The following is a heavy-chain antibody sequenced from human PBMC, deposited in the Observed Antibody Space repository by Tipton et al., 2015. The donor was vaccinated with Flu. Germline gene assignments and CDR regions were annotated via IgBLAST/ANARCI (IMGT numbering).Heavy chain of an antibody. V-gene: IGHV4-38-2*02. CDR3: ARRDYSNYVSDPKNWFDS. D-gene: IGHD4-11*01. J-gene: IGHJ5*01. Sequence: TLSLTCTVSGYSISSRYYWGWIRQPPGKGLEWIGCVYHGGTTYYNPSLKGRITLSVDRSTNQFSLKVISVTAADTAVYYRARRDYSNYVSDPKNWFDSWGQGTLVTVSS. CDR2: VYHGGTT. CDR1: GYSISSRYY.